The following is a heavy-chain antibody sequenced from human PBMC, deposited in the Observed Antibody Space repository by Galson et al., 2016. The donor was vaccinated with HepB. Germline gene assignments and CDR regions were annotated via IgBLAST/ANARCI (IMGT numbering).Heavy chain of an antibody. CDR2: INGAGGNT. CDR3: AKDLSHRSGGLVMVRGLLDD. CDR1: GFTFSSHA. D-gene: IGHD3-10*01. J-gene: IGHJ4*02. V-gene: IGHV3-23*01. Sequence: SLRLSCAASGFTFSSHAMSWVRQAPGKGLEWVAAINGAGGNTFYADSVRGRFTVSRDNSKNTLYLQMNRLRAEDTALHYCAKDLSHRSGGLVMVRGLLDDWGQGTLVTVSS.